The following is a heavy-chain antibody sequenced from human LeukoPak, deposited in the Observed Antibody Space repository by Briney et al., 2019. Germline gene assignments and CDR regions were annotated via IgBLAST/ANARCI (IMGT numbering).Heavy chain of an antibody. J-gene: IGHJ4*02. CDR3: ARRIRGAPTDY. D-gene: IGHD3-10*01. Sequence: GTSVKVSCKASGYTFTTYDLNWVRQATGQGFEWMGRMNPNSGNAGYAQKFQGRVTMTRNTSISTAYMELSNLTSEDTAVYYCARRIRGAPTDYWGQGTLVTVSS. CDR2: MNPNSGNA. CDR1: GYTFTTYD. V-gene: IGHV1-8*01.